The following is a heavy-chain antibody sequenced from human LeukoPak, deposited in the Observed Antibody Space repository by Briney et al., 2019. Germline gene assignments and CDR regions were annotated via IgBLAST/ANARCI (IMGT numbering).Heavy chain of an antibody. CDR3: AKKLSGSYNPYYYYGMDV. CDR2: ISGSGGST. Sequence: GGSLRLSCAASGFTFSSYAMSWVRQAPGEGLEWVSAISGSGGSTYYADSVKGRFTISRDNSKNTLYLQMNSLRAEDTAVYYCAKKLSGSYNPYYYYGMDVWGQGTTVTVSS. V-gene: IGHV3-23*01. D-gene: IGHD1-26*01. J-gene: IGHJ6*02. CDR1: GFTFSSYA.